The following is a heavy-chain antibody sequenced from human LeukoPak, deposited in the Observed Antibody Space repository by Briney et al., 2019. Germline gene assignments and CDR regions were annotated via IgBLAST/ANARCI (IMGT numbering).Heavy chain of an antibody. V-gene: IGHV1-24*01. J-gene: IGHJ4*02. Sequence: ASVKVSCKVSGYTLTELSMHWVRQAPGKGLEWMGGFDPEDGETIYAQKFQGRVTMTEDTSTDTAYMGLSSLRSEDTAVYYCATDLRNYYDSSGYYIPHFDYWGQGTLVTVSS. CDR3: ATDLRNYYDSSGYYIPHFDY. CDR2: FDPEDGET. CDR1: GYTLTELS. D-gene: IGHD3-22*01.